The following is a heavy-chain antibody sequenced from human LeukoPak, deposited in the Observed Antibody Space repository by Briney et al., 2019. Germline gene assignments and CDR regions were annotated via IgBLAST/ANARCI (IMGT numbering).Heavy chain of an antibody. Sequence: PGGSLRLSCAASGFTFDDYGMSWVRQAPGKGLEWVSGINWNGGSTGYADSVKGRFTISRDNAKNSLYLQMNSLRAEDTAVYYCHSIAAAGTGYWGQGILVTVSS. D-gene: IGHD6-13*01. CDR2: INWNGGST. V-gene: IGHV3-20*04. CDR3: HSIAAAGTGY. J-gene: IGHJ4*02. CDR1: GFTFDDYG.